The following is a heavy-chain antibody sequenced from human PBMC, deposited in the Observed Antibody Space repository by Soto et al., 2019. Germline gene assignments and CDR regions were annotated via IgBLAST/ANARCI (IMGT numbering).Heavy chain of an antibody. J-gene: IGHJ4*02. V-gene: IGHV3-66*01. CDR1: GVTVSSNY. D-gene: IGHD3-22*01. Sequence: PGGSLRLSCAASGVTVSSNYMSWVRQAPGKGLEWVSVIYSGGSTYYADSVKGRFTISRDNSKNTLYLQMNSLGAEDTAVYYCANWLYYDSSGYYRDDYWGQGTLVTVSS. CDR2: IYSGGST. CDR3: ANWLYYDSSGYYRDDY.